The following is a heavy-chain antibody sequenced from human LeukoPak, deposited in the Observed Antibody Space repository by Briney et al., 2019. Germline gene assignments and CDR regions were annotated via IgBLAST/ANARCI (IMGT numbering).Heavy chain of an antibody. J-gene: IGHJ4*02. D-gene: IGHD6-19*01. CDR3: ARASAVAGPDY. CDR2: IYHSGST. Sequence: SETLSLTCAVSGVSISSGGYSWSWIRQPPGKGLEWIGYIYHSGSTYYNPSLKSRVTISVDRSKSQFSLNLRFVTTADTAVYYCARASAVAGPDYWGQGTLVSVSS. CDR1: GVSISSGGYS. V-gene: IGHV4-30-2*01.